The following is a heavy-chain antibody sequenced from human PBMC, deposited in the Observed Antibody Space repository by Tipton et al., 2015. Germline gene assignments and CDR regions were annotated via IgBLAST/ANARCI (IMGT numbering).Heavy chain of an antibody. J-gene: IGHJ5*02. CDR2: IYYSGST. CDR1: GVSISSGGYY. V-gene: IGHV4-31*03. CDR3: ARSVTSDYVWSSGSWFDP. Sequence: TLSLTCTVSGVSISSGGYYWTWIRQHPGKGLECIGYIYYSGSTYYNPSLKSRVTISVDRSENQFSLKLSSVTAADTAMYYCARSVTSDYVWSSGSWFDPWGQGTLVTVSS. D-gene: IGHD3-16*01.